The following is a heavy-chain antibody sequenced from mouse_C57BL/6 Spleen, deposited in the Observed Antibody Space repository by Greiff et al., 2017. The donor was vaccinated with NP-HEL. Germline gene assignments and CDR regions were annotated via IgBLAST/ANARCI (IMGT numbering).Heavy chain of an antibody. J-gene: IGHJ3*01. CDR1: GYTFTDYE. V-gene: IGHV1-15*01. D-gene: IGHD1-1*02. CDR3: TRLEDYGLFAY. CDR2: IDPETGGT. Sequence: VQLQQSGAELVRPGASVTLSCKASGYTFTDYEMHWVKQTPVHGLEWIGAIDPETGGTAYNQKFKGKAILTADKSSSTAYMELRSLTSEDSAVYYCTRLEDYGLFAYWGQGTLVTVSA.